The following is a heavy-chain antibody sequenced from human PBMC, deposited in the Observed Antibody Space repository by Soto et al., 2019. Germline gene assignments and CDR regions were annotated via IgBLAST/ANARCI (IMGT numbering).Heavy chain of an antibody. CDR3: ARERSAAGTGWFDP. Sequence: QVQLVQSGAEVKKPGASVKVSCKASGYTFTSYDINWVRQATGQGLEWMGWMNPNSGNTGYAQKFQGRVTMTRNTXXXXXXXELXXLXSXDTAVYYCARERSAAGTGWFDPWGQGTLVTVSS. V-gene: IGHV1-8*01. CDR2: MNPNSGNT. D-gene: IGHD6-13*01. J-gene: IGHJ5*02. CDR1: GYTFTSYD.